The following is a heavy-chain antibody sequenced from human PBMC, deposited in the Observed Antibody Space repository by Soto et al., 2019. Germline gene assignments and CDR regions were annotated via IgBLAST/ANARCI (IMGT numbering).Heavy chain of an antibody. D-gene: IGHD3-16*01. CDR2: IYHSGST. CDR3: ARGEGAHPYGMDV. Sequence: QLQLQESRAGLVKPSQTLSLTCAVSGGALSSGGYSWGWILQPPGKGLDWIGYIYHSGSTYYTPSLKCRVTIPVDRSKNQFSLKLSSVTAADTAVYYCARGEGAHPYGMDVWGQGTTVTVAS. J-gene: IGHJ6*02. CDR1: GGALSSGGYS. V-gene: IGHV4-30-2*01.